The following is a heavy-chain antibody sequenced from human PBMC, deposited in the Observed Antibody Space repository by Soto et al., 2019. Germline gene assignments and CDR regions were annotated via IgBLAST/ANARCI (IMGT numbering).Heavy chain of an antibody. V-gene: IGHV3-23*01. CDR2: ISGSGGST. Sequence: GGSLRLSCAASGFTFSSYAMSGVRQAPGKGLEWVSAISGSGGSTYYADSVKGRFTISRDNSKNTLYLQMNSLRAEDTAVYYCALDIVVVPAAQLPMDVWGQGTTVTVSS. CDR1: GFTFSSYA. CDR3: ALDIVVVPAAQLPMDV. J-gene: IGHJ6*02. D-gene: IGHD2-2*03.